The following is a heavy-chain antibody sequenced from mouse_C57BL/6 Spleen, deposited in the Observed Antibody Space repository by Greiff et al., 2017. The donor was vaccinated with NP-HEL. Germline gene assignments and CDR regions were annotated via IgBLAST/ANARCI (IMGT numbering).Heavy chain of an antibody. CDR2: ISNGGGST. CDR3: ARQGGDGGYFDY. CDR1: GFTFSDYY. V-gene: IGHV5-12*01. J-gene: IGHJ2*01. D-gene: IGHD3-3*01. Sequence: DVKLVESGGGLVQPGGSLKLSCAASGFTFSDYYMYWVRQTPEQRLEWVAYISNGGGSTYYPDTVKGRFTISRDNAKNTLYLQMSRLKSEDTAMYYCARQGGDGGYFDYWGQGTTLTVSS.